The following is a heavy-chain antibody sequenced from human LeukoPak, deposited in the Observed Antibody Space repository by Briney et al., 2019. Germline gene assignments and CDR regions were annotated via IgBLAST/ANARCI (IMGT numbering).Heavy chain of an antibody. CDR2: ISYDGSNK. CDR3: AKNHRGSWAPSTTGFDY. CDR1: GFTFSSYG. Sequence: GGSLRLSCAASGFTFSSYGMHWVRQAPGKGLEWVAVISYDGSNKYYADSVKGRFTISRDNSKNTLYLQMNSLRAEDTAVYYCAKNHRGSWAPSTTGFDYWGQGTLVTVSS. V-gene: IGHV3-30*18. J-gene: IGHJ4*02. D-gene: IGHD4-11*01.